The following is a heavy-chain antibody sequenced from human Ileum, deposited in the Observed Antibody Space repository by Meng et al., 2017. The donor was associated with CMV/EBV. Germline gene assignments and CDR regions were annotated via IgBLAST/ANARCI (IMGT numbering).Heavy chain of an antibody. CDR1: GYTFTGYY. J-gene: IGHJ6*02. Sequence: ASVKVSCKASGYTFTGYYMHWVRQAPGQGLEWMGWINPNSGGTNYAQKFQGRVTMTRDTSISTAYMELSRLRSDDTAVYYCARVAGDIVVVPAATAHYYYYYYGMDVWGQGTTVTGAS. CDR3: ARVAGDIVVVPAATAHYYYYYYGMDV. V-gene: IGHV1-2*02. CDR2: INPNSGGT. D-gene: IGHD2-2*01.